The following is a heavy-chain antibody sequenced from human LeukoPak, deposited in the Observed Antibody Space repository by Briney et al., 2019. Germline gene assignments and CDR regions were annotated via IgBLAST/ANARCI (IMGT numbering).Heavy chain of an antibody. CDR1: GFTFSSYG. Sequence: GGSLRLSCAASGFTFSSYGMHWVRQAPGKGLEWVAFIRYDGSRKYYADSVKGRFTISRDNSKNTVYLQMNSLRAEDTAVYYCARDHNYDFWSGSFDYWGQGTLVIVSS. D-gene: IGHD3-3*01. V-gene: IGHV3-30*02. CDR2: IRYDGSRK. J-gene: IGHJ4*02. CDR3: ARDHNYDFWSGSFDY.